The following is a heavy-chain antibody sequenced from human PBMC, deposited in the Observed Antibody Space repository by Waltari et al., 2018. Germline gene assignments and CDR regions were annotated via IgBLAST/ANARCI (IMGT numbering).Heavy chain of an antibody. CDR3: ATVSSAYDFWSGYSLDY. J-gene: IGHJ4*02. CDR1: GYTFTDYY. CDR2: VDPEDGET. D-gene: IGHD3-3*01. V-gene: IGHV1-69-2*01. Sequence: EVQLVQSGAEVKKPGATVKISCKASGYTFTDYYMHWVQQAPGKGLEWMGRVDPEDGETIYAEKFQGRVTITADTSTDTAYMELSSLRSEDTAVYYCATVSSAYDFWSGYSLDYWGQGTLVTVSS.